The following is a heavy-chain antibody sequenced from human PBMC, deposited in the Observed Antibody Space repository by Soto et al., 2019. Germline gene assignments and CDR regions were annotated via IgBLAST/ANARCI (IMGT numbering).Heavy chain of an antibody. CDR3: ATGSSGWYGEGLDI. J-gene: IGHJ3*02. CDR2: TYYRSKWYN. V-gene: IGHV6-1*01. CDR1: GDSVSSNSAA. D-gene: IGHD6-19*01. Sequence: PSQTLSLTCAISGDSVSSNSAAWNWIRQSPSRGLEWLGRTYYRSKWYNDYAVSVKSRITINPDTSKNQFSLQLNSVTPEDTAVYSCATGSSGWYGEGLDIWGQGTMVTVSS.